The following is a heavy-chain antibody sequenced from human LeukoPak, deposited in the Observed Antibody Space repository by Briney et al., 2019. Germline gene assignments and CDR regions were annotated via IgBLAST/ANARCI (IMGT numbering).Heavy chain of an antibody. D-gene: IGHD3-10*01. CDR1: GGTFGSYA. V-gene: IGHV1-69*05. CDR3: ARDMVRGVFDY. CDR2: TIPIFGTA. J-gene: IGHJ4*02. Sequence: SVKVSCKASGGTFGSYAISWVRQAPGQGLEWMGGTIPIFGTANYAQKFQGRVTITTDESTSTAYMELSSLRSEDTAVYYCARDMVRGVFDYWGQGTLVTVSS.